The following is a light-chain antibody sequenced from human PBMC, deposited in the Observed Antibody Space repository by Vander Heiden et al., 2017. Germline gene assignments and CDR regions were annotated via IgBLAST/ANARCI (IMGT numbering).Light chain of an antibody. CDR1: SSDVGSYNY. CDR2: EVS. Sequence: QSALTQPPSASGSPGQSVTISCTGPSSDVGSYNYVSWYQQHPGKAPKVRIDEVSKRPSGVPDRFSGSKSGNTASLTVSGLQAEDEADYYCSSYAGSNKLVFGGGTKLTVL. J-gene: IGLJ2*01. V-gene: IGLV2-8*01. CDR3: SSYAGSNKLV.